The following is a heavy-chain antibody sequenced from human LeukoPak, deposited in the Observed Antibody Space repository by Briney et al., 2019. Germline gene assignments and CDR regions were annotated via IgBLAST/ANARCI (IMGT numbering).Heavy chain of an antibody. CDR2: INQSLST. D-gene: IGHD2-15*01. J-gene: IGHJ3*02. CDR3: ARLRYCSGGSCYSRSRRHGKLGAHDAFDI. Sequence: SESLSLACAVHVGPLGGYYCSSIHQPPGRGLGLNGEINQSLSTNSNPPRKSRFTISVDTSKDQFSLKLSSVTAADTAVYYCARLRYCSGGSCYSRSRRHGKLGAHDAFDIWGQGTMVTVSS. CDR1: VGPLGGYY. V-gene: IGHV4-34*01.